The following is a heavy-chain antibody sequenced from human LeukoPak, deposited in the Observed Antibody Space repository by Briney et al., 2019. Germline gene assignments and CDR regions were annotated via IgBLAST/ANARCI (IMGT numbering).Heavy chain of an antibody. Sequence: ASVEVSCSASGYTFTSNYIHWVRQAPGQGLEWMGMIYPRDGSTSYAQNFQGRVTVTRDTSTTTVHMELRSLRSEDTAVYYCARDQEGFDYWGQGTVVTVSS. CDR2: IYPRDGST. V-gene: IGHV1-46*01. CDR1: GYTFTSNY. J-gene: IGHJ4*02. CDR3: ARDQEGFDY.